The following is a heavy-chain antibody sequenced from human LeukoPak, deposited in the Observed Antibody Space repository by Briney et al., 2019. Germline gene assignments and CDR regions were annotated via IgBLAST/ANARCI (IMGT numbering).Heavy chain of an antibody. Sequence: SQTLSLTCAISGDSVSSNSAAWNWIRQSPSRGLEWLGRTYYRSKWYNDYAVSVKSRITINPDTSKNQFSLQLNSVTPEDTAVYYCARSRTQRCSGGSCYGSFDYWGQGTLVTVSS. CDR1: GDSVSSNSAA. CDR2: TYYRSKWYN. J-gene: IGHJ4*02. CDR3: ARSRTQRCSGGSCYGSFDY. V-gene: IGHV6-1*01. D-gene: IGHD2-15*01.